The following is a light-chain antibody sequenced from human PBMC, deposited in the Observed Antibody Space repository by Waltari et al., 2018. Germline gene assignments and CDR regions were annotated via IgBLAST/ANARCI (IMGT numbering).Light chain of an antibody. Sequence: DIQMTQSPSSLSASVGDRVTITCQASQDISIYLNWYQQKPGKSPKLLIYDASNLETGVPSRFSGSGSGTDFTFTISSLQPEDIATYYCQQYDNLPITFGQGTRLESK. J-gene: IGKJ5*01. CDR1: QDISIY. CDR3: QQYDNLPIT. V-gene: IGKV1-33*01. CDR2: DAS.